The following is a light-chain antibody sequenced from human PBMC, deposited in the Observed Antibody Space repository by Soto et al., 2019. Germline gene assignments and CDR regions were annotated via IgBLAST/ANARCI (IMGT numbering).Light chain of an antibody. CDR2: EVS. CDR1: SSDVGGYNY. J-gene: IGLJ1*01. V-gene: IGLV2-14*01. Sequence: QSVLTQPASVSGSPGQSITISCTGTSSDVGGYNYVSWYQQHPGKAPKLMIYEVSNRLSGISNRFSGSKSGNTASLTISGLQAEGEADYYCSSYTSSSTRVFGTGTKVTVL. CDR3: SSYTSSSTRV.